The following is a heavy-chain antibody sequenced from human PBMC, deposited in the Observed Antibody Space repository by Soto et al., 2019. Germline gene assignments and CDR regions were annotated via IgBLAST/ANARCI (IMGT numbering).Heavy chain of an antibody. J-gene: IGHJ4*02. V-gene: IGHV3-23*01. CDR2: ISGTGGTT. D-gene: IGHD6-13*01. Sequence: ELQLLESGGDLVQPGGSLRLSCAASGFTFSTYAMSWVRQAPGKGLEWVSAISGTGGTTYYADSVKGRFTISRDNPKNPLYLHMNSLRAEDTAIYHCAKEPLAQRTRWYADYWGQGTLVTVSS. CDR1: GFTFSTYA. CDR3: AKEPLAQRTRWYADY.